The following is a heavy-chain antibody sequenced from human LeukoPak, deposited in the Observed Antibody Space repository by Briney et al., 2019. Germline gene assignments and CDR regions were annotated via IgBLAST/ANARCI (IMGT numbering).Heavy chain of an antibody. CDR1: GYTFTSYG. D-gene: IGHD1-1*01. V-gene: IGHV1-18*01. J-gene: IGHJ5*02. CDR3: ARLEYNWSDVSGYSGYNWFDP. CDR2: ISAYNGNT. Sequence: ASVEVSCKASGYTFTSYGISWVRQAPGQGLEWMGWISAYNGNTNYAQKLQGRVTMTTDTSTSTAYMELRSLRSDDTAVYYCARLEYNWSDVSGYSGYNWFDPWGQGTLVTVSS.